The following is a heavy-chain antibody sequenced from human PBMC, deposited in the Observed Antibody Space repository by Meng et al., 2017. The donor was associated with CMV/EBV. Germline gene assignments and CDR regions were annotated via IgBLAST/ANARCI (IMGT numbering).Heavy chain of an antibody. CDR3: AMFDFWSGYFDY. CDR2: INHSGST. V-gene: IGHV4-34*01. CDR1: GGSFSGYY. J-gene: IGHJ4*02. D-gene: IGHD3-3*01. Sequence: SETLSLTCAAYGGSFSGYYWSWIRQPPGKGLEWIGEINHSGSTNYNPSLKSRVTISVDTSKNQFSLKLSSVTAADTAVYYCAMFDFWSGYFDYWGQGTLVTVSS.